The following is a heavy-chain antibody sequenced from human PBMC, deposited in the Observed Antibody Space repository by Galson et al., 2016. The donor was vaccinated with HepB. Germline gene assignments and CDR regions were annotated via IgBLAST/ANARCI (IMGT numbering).Heavy chain of an antibody. CDR3: ARGVKRYFDWGNYYYGMDV. D-gene: IGHD3-9*01. Sequence: SVKVSCKASGYTFTSYDINWVRQAPGKGLEWVGGMNPNSGNTGYAQKVQGRVTMTRNTSISTAYMELSSLRSEDTAVYYCARGVKRYFDWGNYYYGMDVWGQGTTVTVSS. V-gene: IGHV1-8*01. J-gene: IGHJ6*02. CDR1: GYTFTSYD. CDR2: MNPNSGNT.